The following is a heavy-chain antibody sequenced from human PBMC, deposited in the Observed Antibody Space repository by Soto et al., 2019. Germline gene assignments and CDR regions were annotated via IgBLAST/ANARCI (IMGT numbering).Heavy chain of an antibody. CDR3: TTATADYSYGRDV. J-gene: IGHJ6*02. V-gene: IGHV3-15*01. Sequence: GGSLRLSCAASGFTFSNAWMSWVRQAPGKGLEWVGRIKSKTDGGTTDYAAPVKGRFTISRDDAKNTLYVKMNSLKGEETEVYYCTTATADYSYGRDVWGQGTPVTVSS. CDR2: IKSKTDGGTT. CDR1: GFTFSNAW.